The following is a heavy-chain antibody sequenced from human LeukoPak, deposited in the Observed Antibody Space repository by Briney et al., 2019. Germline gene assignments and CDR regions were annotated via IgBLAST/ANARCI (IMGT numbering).Heavy chain of an antibody. J-gene: IGHJ4*02. CDR2: IYHSGST. V-gene: IGHV4-38-2*02. CDR1: GYSISSGYY. D-gene: IGHD3-10*01. CDR3: ARGPPYYYGSGDTKGY. Sequence: SETLSLTCTVSGYSISSGYYWGWIRQPPGKGLEWIGSIYHSGSTYYNPSLKSRVTISVDTSKNQFSLKLSSVTAADTAVYYCARGPPYYYGSGDTKGYWGQGTLVTVSS.